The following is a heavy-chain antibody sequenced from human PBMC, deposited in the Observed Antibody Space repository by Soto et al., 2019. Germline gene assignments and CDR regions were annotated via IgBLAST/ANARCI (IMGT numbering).Heavy chain of an antibody. CDR2: INHSGST. CDR3: ARRTTVTPFDY. D-gene: IGHD4-17*01. J-gene: IGHJ4*02. Sequence: QVQLQQWGAGLLKPSETLSLTCAVYGGSFSGYYWSWIRQPPGKGLEWIGEINHSGSTNYNPSLNIRRTIAVDTSKTQFSLKLSSVTAADTAVYYCARRTTVTPFDYWGQGTLVTVSS. CDR1: GGSFSGYY. V-gene: IGHV4-34*01.